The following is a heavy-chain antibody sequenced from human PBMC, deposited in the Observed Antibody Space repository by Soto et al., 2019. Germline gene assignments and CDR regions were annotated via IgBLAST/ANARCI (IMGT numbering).Heavy chain of an antibody. V-gene: IGHV4-4*02. Sequence: QVQLQESGPGLVKPSGTLSLTCAVSGGSISSSNWWSWVRQPPGKGLEWIGEIYHSGSTNYNPSLQGRVTISVDKSKNQFPLTPSSVTAADPAVYYCARYAWAIGSERPGTRWGQGTLVTVSS. J-gene: IGHJ4*02. CDR1: GGSISSSNW. CDR3: ARYAWAIGSERPGTR. CDR2: IYHSGST. D-gene: IGHD3-16*01.